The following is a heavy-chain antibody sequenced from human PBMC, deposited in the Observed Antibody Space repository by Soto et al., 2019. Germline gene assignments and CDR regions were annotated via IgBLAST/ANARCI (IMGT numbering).Heavy chain of an antibody. V-gene: IGHV3-74*01. Sequence: EVQLVESGGDLVQPGGSLRLSCAASGFTFSSYWMHWVRQAPGKGLVLVSRIKIDGSGAIYADSVKGRFTVSRDNAKNTLYLLLNCLRTDDTAVYYCARVDGDHHDGNGYPARHWGQGTRVTVSS. CDR1: GFTFSSYW. CDR2: IKIDGSGA. D-gene: IGHD3-22*01. J-gene: IGHJ4*02. CDR3: ARVDGDHHDGNGYPARH.